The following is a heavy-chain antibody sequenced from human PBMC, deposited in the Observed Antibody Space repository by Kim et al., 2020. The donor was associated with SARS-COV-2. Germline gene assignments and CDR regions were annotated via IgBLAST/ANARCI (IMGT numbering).Heavy chain of an antibody. Sequence: YADSVTGRFTTSRDNSKNTLYLQMNSLRVEDTAIYYCAKVVGASQGDSWGQGTLVTVSS. D-gene: IGHD1-26*01. CDR3: AKVVGASQGDS. J-gene: IGHJ4*02. V-gene: IGHV3-23*01.